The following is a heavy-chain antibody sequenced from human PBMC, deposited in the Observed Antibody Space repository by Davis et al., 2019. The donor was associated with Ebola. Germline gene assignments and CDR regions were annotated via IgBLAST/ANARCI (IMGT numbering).Heavy chain of an antibody. D-gene: IGHD6-13*01. CDR3: ARDLIAAAGTGRMYYFDY. V-gene: IGHV4-34*01. Sequence: PGGSLRLSCAVYGGSFSGYYWSWIRQPPGKGLEWIGEINHSGSTNYNPSLKSRVTISVDTSKNQFSLKLSSVTAADTAVYYCARDLIAAAGTGRMYYFDYWGQGTLVTVSS. J-gene: IGHJ4*02. CDR1: GGSFSGYY. CDR2: INHSGST.